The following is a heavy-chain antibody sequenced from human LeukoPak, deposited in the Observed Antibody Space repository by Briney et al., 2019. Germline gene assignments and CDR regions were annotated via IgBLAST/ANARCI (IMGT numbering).Heavy chain of an antibody. J-gene: IGHJ4*02. CDR2: IYYSGST. CDR3: ARRAISRDGYNLGTFDY. D-gene: IGHD5-24*01. Sequence: NPSETLSLTCTVSGGSISSYYWSWIRQPPGKGLEWIGYIYYSGSTNYNPSLKSRVTISVDTSKNQFSLKLSSVTAADTAVYYCARRAISRDGYNLGTFDYWGQGTLVTVSS. V-gene: IGHV4-59*08. CDR1: GGSISSYY.